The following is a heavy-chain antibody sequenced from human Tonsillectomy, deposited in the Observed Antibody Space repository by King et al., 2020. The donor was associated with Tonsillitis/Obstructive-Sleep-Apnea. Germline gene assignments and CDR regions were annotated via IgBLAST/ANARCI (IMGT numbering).Heavy chain of an antibody. J-gene: IGHJ6*03. CDR2: ISSSSSYI. Sequence: VQLVESGGGLVKPGGSLRLSCAASGFTFSSYSMNWVRQAPGKGLEWVSSISSSSSYIYYADSVKGRFTISRDNAMNSLYLQMNSLRAGDTAVYYCAGLAGGVCDRSYSYYMDVWGKGTTGTVSS. D-gene: IGHD2-8*02. V-gene: IGHV3-21*01. CDR3: AGLAGGVCDRSYSYYMDV. CDR1: GFTFSSYS.